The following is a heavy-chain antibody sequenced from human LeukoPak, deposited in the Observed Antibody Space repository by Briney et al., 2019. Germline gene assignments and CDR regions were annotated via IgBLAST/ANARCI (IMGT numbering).Heavy chain of an antibody. V-gene: IGHV6-1*01. CDR3: ARGGSGGRAFDI. CDR1: GDSVPSNSAA. J-gene: IGHJ3*02. CDR2: TYYRSKWFN. Sequence: SQTLSLTCAISGDSVPSNSAACNWIRQSPSRGLECLGRTYYRSKWFNDYAVSVKSRIIIDPDTSKNQFSLQLNSVTPEDTAVYDCARGGSGGRAFDIWGQGTMVTVSS. D-gene: IGHD3-10*01.